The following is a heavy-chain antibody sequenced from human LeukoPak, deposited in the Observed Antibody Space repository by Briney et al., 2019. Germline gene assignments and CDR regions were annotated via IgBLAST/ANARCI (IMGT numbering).Heavy chain of an antibody. CDR1: GYTFTSYD. V-gene: IGHV1-8*03. CDR2: MNPNSGNT. Sequence: GASVKVSCKASGYTFTSYDINWVRQATGQGLEWMGWMNPNSGNTGYAQKFQGRVTITRNTSISTAYMELTSLRAEDTALYYCAKGNNAYGTFDYWGQGTLVTVSS. J-gene: IGHJ4*02. D-gene: IGHD5-12*01. CDR3: AKGNNAYGTFDY.